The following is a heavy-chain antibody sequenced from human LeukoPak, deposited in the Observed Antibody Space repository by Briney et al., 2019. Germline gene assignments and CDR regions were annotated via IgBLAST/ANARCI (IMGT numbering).Heavy chain of an antibody. CDR1: GFTFSSYS. V-gene: IGHV3-48*01. CDR3: ANRYEY. D-gene: IGHD3-3*01. J-gene: IGHJ4*02. CDR2: ISSSSTI. Sequence: GGSLRLSCAASGFTFSSYSMNWVRQAPGKGLEWVSYISSSSTIYYADSVKGRFTISRDNAKNTLYLQMNSLRAEDTAVYYCANRYEYWGQGTLVTVSS.